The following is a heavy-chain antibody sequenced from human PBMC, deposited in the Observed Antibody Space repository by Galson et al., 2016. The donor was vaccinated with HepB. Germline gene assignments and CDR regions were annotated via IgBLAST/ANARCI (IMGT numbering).Heavy chain of an antibody. Sequence: SETLSLTCAVYDGSFSGYFWTWIRQPPGKGLEWIGEINHSGSTNSNPSLKSRVTISVDTSKNQFSLKLSPVTAADTAVYYCARSRPDATMVRKRWFDPWGQGTLVTVSS. CDR3: ARSRPDATMVRKRWFDP. D-gene: IGHD3-10*01. J-gene: IGHJ5*02. CDR2: INHSGST. V-gene: IGHV4-34*01. CDR1: DGSFSGYF.